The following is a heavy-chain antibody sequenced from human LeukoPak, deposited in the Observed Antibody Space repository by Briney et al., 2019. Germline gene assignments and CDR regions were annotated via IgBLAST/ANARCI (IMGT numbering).Heavy chain of an antibody. Sequence: SETLSLTCNVSGGSVSSGSYYWSWIRQPPGKGLEWIGYIYYSGSTNYNPSLKSRVTISVDTSKNQFSLKLSSVTAADMAVYYCARVVTLEYYFDYWGQGTLVTVSS. J-gene: IGHJ4*02. CDR2: IYYSGST. CDR1: GGSVSSGSYY. D-gene: IGHD1-1*01. CDR3: ARVVTLEYYFDY. V-gene: IGHV4-61*01.